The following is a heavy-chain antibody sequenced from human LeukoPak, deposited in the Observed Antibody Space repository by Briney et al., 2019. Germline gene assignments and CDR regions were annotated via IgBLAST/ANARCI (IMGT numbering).Heavy chain of an antibody. Sequence: PSGTLSLTCTVSGGSISSGGYYWSWIRQHPGKGLEWIGYIYYSGSTYYNPSLKSRVTISVDTSKNQFSLKLSSVTAADTAVYYCARGSIVVVPAAPFDYWGQGTLVTVSS. CDR2: IYYSGST. CDR1: GGSISSGGYY. V-gene: IGHV4-31*03. CDR3: ARGSIVVVPAAPFDY. D-gene: IGHD2-2*01. J-gene: IGHJ4*02.